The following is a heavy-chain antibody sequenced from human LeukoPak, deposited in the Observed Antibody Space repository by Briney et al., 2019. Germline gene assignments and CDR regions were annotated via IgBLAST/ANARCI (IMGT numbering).Heavy chain of an antibody. D-gene: IGHD5-24*01. V-gene: IGHV3-30-3*01. CDR1: GFTFSSYA. Sequence: GGSLGLSCAASGFTFSSYAMHWVRQAPGKGLEWVAVISYDGSNKYYADSVKGRFTISRDNSKNTLYLQMNSLRVEDTAVYYCARGNNTFEMATLALDHWGQGALVTVSS. CDR2: ISYDGSNK. J-gene: IGHJ4*02. CDR3: ARGNNTFEMATLALDH.